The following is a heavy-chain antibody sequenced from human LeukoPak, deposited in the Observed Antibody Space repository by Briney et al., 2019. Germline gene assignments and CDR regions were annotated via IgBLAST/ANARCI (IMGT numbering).Heavy chain of an antibody. V-gene: IGHV4-59*03. CDR2: ILYIGST. CDR3: ARPPPPVFGEVGTYYYYYMDV. Sequence: TSETLSLTCTVSGGSISSYFWSWIRQPPGEGLEWIGYILYIGSTNYNPSLQSQVTISIDTSKNQFSLKPTSVTAADPAVTYCARPPPPVFGEVGTYYYYYMDVWGTGTTVTVSS. J-gene: IGHJ6*03. CDR1: GGSISSYF. D-gene: IGHD3-3*01.